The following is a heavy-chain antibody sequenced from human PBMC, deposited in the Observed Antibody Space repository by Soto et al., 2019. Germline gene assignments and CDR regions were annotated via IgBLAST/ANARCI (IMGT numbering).Heavy chain of an antibody. CDR2: IYPGDSDA. CDR1: GYSFSTHW. Sequence: GESLKISCKGSGYSFSTHWVGWVRQMPGKGLEWMGIIYPGDSDARYSPSFKGQVTISVDEPTTTAFLQWSSLKASDTAMYFCARSQFDYVWGTSGCFDSWGQGTLVTVSS. V-gene: IGHV5-51*04. J-gene: IGHJ4*02. D-gene: IGHD3-16*01. CDR3: ARSQFDYVWGTSGCFDS.